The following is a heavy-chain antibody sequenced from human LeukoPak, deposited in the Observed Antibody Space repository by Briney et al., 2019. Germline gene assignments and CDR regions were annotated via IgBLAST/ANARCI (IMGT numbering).Heavy chain of an antibody. CDR2: ISGSGGST. J-gene: IGHJ4*02. V-gene: IGHV3-23*01. CDR3: AKDQNYYDSSGYYDY. CDR1: GFTFSSYA. Sequence: PGGSLRLSCAASGFTFSSYAMSWVRQAPGKGREWVSAISGSGGSTYYADSVKGRFTISRDNSKNTLYLQMNSLRAEDTAVYYCAKDQNYYDSSGYYDYWGQGTLVTVSS. D-gene: IGHD3-22*01.